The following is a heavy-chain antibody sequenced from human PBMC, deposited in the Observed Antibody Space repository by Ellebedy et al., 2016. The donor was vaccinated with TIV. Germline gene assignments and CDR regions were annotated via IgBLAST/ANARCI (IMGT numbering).Heavy chain of an antibody. D-gene: IGHD2-2*01. Sequence: SLKISXAASGFTFDDYAMHWVRQAPGKGLEWVSGISWNSGSIGYADSVKGRFTISRDNAKNSLYLQMNSLRDEDTAVYYCASLALGYCSSTSCPAYWGQGTLVTVSS. CDR1: GFTFDDYA. J-gene: IGHJ4*02. V-gene: IGHV3-9*01. CDR2: ISWNSGSI. CDR3: ASLALGYCSSTSCPAY.